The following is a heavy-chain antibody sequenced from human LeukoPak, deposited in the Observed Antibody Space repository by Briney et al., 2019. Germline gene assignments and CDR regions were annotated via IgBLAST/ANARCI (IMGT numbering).Heavy chain of an antibody. CDR1: GSTFSSYV. J-gene: IGHJ4*02. V-gene: IGHV3-23*01. CDR3: AKDPRMTTLDY. D-gene: IGHD4-11*01. Sequence: PGGSLRLSCAASGSTFSSYVMSWVRQAPGKGLEWVSAISASGGSTYYADSVKGRFTISRDNSKNTLYLQMHSLRAEDTAVYYCAKDPRMTTLDYWGQGTLVTVSS. CDR2: ISASGGST.